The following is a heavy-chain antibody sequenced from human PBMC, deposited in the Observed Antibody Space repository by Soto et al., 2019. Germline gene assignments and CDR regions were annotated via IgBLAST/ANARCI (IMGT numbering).Heavy chain of an antibody. CDR1: GFTFSSYG. J-gene: IGHJ6*02. V-gene: IGHV3-33*01. Sequence: QVQLVESGGGVVQPGRSLRLSCAAYGFTFSSYGMHWVRQAPGKGLEWVAVIWYDGSNKYYADSVKGRFTISRDNSKNTLYLQMNSLRAEDTAVYYCARTPPRGYSSGYYYYGMDVWGQGTTVTVSS. CDR3: ARTPPRGYSSGYYYYGMDV. CDR2: IWYDGSNK. D-gene: IGHD6-25*01.